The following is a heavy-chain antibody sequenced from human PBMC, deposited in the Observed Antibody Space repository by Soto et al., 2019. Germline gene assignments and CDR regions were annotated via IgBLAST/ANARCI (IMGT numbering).Heavy chain of an antibody. V-gene: IGHV1-8*01. CDR1: GYTFTSYD. CDR2: MNPNSGNT. Sequence: ASVKVSCKASGYTFTSYDINWVRQATGQGLEWMGWMNPNSGNTGYAQKFQGRVTMTRNTSISTAYMELSSLRSEDTAVYYCAKSVTTTFDAFDILGQGTMVTVSS. J-gene: IGHJ3*02. D-gene: IGHD4-17*01. CDR3: AKSVTTTFDAFDI.